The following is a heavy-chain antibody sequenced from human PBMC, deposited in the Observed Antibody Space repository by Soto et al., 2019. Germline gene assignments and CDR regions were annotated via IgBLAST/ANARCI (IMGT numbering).Heavy chain of an antibody. D-gene: IGHD1-26*01. V-gene: IGHV3-23*01. CDR3: AKVLWELNDAFDI. Sequence: GGSLRLSCAASGLIFSKVWINWVRQAPGKGLEWVSAISGSGGSTYYADSVKGRFTISRDNSKNTLYLQMNSLRAEDTAVYYCAKVLWELNDAFDIWGQGTMVTVSS. CDR2: ISGSGGST. J-gene: IGHJ3*02. CDR1: GLIFSKVW.